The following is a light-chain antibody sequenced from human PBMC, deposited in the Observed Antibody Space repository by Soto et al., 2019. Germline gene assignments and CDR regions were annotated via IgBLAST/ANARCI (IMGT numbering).Light chain of an antibody. Sequence: QSALTQPPSASGSPGQSVTISCTGTSSDVGGYNSVSWYQQYPGKAPQLLIYEVSKRPSGVSNRFSGSKSGNTASLTISGLQAEDEADYYCSSYTTSSTLEIGGGTKLTVL. V-gene: IGLV2-14*01. CDR2: EVS. J-gene: IGLJ2*01. CDR1: SSDVGGYNS. CDR3: SSYTTSSTLE.